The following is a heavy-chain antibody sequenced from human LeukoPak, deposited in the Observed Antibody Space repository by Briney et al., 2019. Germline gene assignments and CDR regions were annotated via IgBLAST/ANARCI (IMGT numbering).Heavy chain of an antibody. D-gene: IGHD5-24*01. Sequence: SETLSLTCTVSGYSMSSGYYWGWIRQPPERGLEWIGSMYHTGSTYYNPSLKSRVTISVDTSKNQFSLGLSSVTAADTAVYYCARERRDGYKVYFDYWGQGTLVTVSS. CDR2: MYHTGST. CDR3: ARERRDGYKVYFDY. J-gene: IGHJ4*02. CDR1: GYSMSSGYY. V-gene: IGHV4-38-2*02.